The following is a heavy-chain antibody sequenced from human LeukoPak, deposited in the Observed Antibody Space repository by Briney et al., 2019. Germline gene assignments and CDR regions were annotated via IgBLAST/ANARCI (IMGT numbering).Heavy chain of an antibody. D-gene: IGHD2-21*01. CDR1: GFTFSRYG. V-gene: IGHV3-33*01. Sequence: PGGSLRLSCAVSGFTFSRYGMHWVCQAPGKGLEWVAVIWDDGSNEFYADSVKGRFTISRDNSKNTLFLQMNSLRAEDTAVYYCARDLSKLIAYWGQGTLVTVSS. CDR2: IWDDGSNE. CDR3: ARDLSKLIAY. J-gene: IGHJ4*02.